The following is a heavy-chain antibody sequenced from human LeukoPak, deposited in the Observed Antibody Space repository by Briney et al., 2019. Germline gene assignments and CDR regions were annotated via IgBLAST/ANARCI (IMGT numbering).Heavy chain of an antibody. Sequence: SVKVSCKASGGTFSSYAISWVRQAPGQGLEWMGGIIPIFGTANYAQKFQGRVTITTDESTSTAYMELSSLRSEDTAVYYCARGEDIVVVPAALDPWGQGTLVTVSS. J-gene: IGHJ5*02. CDR3: ARGEDIVVVPAALDP. D-gene: IGHD2-2*01. V-gene: IGHV1-69*05. CDR1: GGTFSSYA. CDR2: IIPIFGTA.